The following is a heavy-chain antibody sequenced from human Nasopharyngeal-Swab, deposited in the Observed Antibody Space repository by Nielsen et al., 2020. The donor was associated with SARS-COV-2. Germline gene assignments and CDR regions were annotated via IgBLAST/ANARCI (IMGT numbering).Heavy chain of an antibody. Sequence: GGSMRLSCAAARFTVSSNYMSWVRHAPGNALEWVSVIYSGGITYYAYSVKGRFTISRDNSKNTLYLQMNSLRAEDTAVYYCAKGDSGYDMDAFDIWGQGTMVTVSS. D-gene: IGHD5-12*01. CDR3: AKGDSGYDMDAFDI. CDR2: IYSGGIT. CDR1: RFTVSSNY. J-gene: IGHJ3*02. V-gene: IGHV3-53*01.